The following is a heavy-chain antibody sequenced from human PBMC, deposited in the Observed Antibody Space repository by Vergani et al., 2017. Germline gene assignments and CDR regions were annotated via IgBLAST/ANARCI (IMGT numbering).Heavy chain of an antibody. Sequence: EVQLLESGGDLVQPGGSLRLSCAASGFTFNHYAMNLVRQAPGKGLEWVSGISGSGGSTYYAGSGKGRFTISRDSSKNTLYLQMNSLSAGATAVYYCAKASPRNSGYYYLYYYHAMDVWGQGTTVTVSS. V-gene: IGHV3-23*01. CDR3: AKASPRNSGYYYLYYYHAMDV. D-gene: IGHD5-12*01. J-gene: IGHJ6*02. CDR2: ISGSGGST. CDR1: GFTFNHYA.